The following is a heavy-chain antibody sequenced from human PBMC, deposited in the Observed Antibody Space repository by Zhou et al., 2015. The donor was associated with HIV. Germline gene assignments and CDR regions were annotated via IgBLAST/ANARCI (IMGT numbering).Heavy chain of an antibody. D-gene: IGHD3-10*01. CDR1: GFTFKHYV. CDR3: AASYYNYGYF. V-gene: IGHV1-69*02. CDR2: VIPQSGVA. J-gene: IGHJ4*02. Sequence: VQLEQSGAEVKKPGSSVKVSCKASGFTFKHYVITWVRQAPGQGLEWMGRVIPQSGVADLAQKFRGRVTITADKSTSTGFMEVRSLRSEDTAVYYCAASYYNYGYFWGRGTRRSPSPQ.